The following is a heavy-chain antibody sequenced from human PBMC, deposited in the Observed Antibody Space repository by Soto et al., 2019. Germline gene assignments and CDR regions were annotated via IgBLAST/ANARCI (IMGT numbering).Heavy chain of an antibody. D-gene: IGHD2-21*01. CDR1: GFTFSSSS. J-gene: IGHJ4*02. Sequence: PGGSLRLSCAASGFTFSSSSMNWVRQAPGKGLECISFISSSSSSIIYADSVKGRFTISRDNAKNSLYLQMNSLRVEDTAVYYCARGPGGGDWLIDYWGQGTLVTVSS. CDR2: ISSSSSSI. CDR3: ARGPGGGDWLIDY. V-gene: IGHV3-48*01.